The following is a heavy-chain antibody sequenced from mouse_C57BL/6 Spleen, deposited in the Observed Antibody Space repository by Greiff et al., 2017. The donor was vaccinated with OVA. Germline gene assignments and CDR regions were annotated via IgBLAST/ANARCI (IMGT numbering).Heavy chain of an antibody. CDR1: GYSITSGYY. D-gene: IGHD2-2*01. Sequence: DVKLQESGPGLVKPSQSLSLTCSVTGYSITSGYYWNWIRQFPGNKLEWMGYISYDGSNNYNPSLKNRISITRDTSKNQFFLKLNSVTTEDTATYYCAKPVEGYGYDGDWYFDVWGTGTTVTVSS. CDR2: ISYDGSN. J-gene: IGHJ1*03. CDR3: AKPVEGYGYDGDWYFDV. V-gene: IGHV3-6*01.